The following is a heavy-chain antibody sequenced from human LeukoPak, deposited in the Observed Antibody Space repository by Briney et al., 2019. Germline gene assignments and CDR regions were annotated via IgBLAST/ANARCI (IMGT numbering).Heavy chain of an antibody. V-gene: IGHV3-48*03. J-gene: IGHJ6*03. CDR2: ISGCGSTK. CDR3: ARVRPYSETNYGHYYYYVDV. D-gene: IGHD3-10*01. CDR1: GFTFRSFE. Sequence: PGESLRLSCAVSGFTFRSFEKNWVRQPPGEGGEWLSYISGCGSTKYYADSVKGRFTISRDNAKNSLFLQLNSLRAEDTALYYCARVRPYSETNYGHYYYYVDVGGKGPTVTVSS.